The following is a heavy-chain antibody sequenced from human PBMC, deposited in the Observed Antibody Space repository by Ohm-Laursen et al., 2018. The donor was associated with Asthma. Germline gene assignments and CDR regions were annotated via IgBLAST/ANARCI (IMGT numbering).Heavy chain of an antibody. J-gene: IGHJ4*02. CDR1: GYPFTRDY. V-gene: IGHV1-46*01. CDR3: ARATFSSYCGGDCYYFDY. D-gene: IGHD2-21*02. Sequence: ASVKVSCKASGYPFTRDYMHWVRQAPGQGLEWMGIINPSSGSSSYAQKFQGRVTMTSDTSTSTVYMELSSLRSEDTAVYYCARATFSSYCGGDCYYFDYWGQGTLVTVSS. CDR2: INPSSGSS.